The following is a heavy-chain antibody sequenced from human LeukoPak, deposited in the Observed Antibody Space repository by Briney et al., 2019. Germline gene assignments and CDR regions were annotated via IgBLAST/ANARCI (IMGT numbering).Heavy chain of an antibody. Sequence: GGSLRLSCAASGFTVSNNYMSWVRQAPGKGLEWVSVIYSGGTTYYADSVKGRFTISRDNSKNTLYLQMNNLRAEDTAVYFCARGFYDFWSGSTIDHWGQGTLVTVSS. D-gene: IGHD3-3*01. CDR3: ARGFYDFWSGSTIDH. CDR1: GFTVSNNY. V-gene: IGHV3-53*01. CDR2: IYSGGTT. J-gene: IGHJ4*02.